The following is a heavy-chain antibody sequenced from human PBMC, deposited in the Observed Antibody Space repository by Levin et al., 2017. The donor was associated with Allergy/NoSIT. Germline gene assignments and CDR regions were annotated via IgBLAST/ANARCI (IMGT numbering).Heavy chain of an antibody. D-gene: IGHD5-12*01. J-gene: IGHJ4*02. CDR3: ARGLFDF. CDR1: GSTFEIYG. V-gene: IGHV3-48*04. CDR2: ISASGSPT. Sequence: GGSLRLSCSVSGSTFEIYGMNWVRQAPGKRLEWVSHISASGSPTYYADPVRGRFTISRDNAKQSLYLQMTSLRVEDTAVYYCARGLFDFWGQGALVTVSS.